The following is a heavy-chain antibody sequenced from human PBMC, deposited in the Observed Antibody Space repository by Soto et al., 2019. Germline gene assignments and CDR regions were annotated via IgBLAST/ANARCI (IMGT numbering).Heavy chain of an antibody. J-gene: IGHJ5*02. V-gene: IGHV4-4*02. D-gene: IGHD3-22*01. CDR3: ARDYYYDSSGYSNWFDP. CDR1: GGSISSSNW. Sequence: SETLSLTCAVSGGSISSSNWWSWVRQPPGKGLEWNGEIYHSGSTNYNPTLKSRVTISVDKSKNQFSLKLSSVTAADTAVYYCARDYYYDSSGYSNWFDPWGQGTLVTVSS. CDR2: IYHSGST.